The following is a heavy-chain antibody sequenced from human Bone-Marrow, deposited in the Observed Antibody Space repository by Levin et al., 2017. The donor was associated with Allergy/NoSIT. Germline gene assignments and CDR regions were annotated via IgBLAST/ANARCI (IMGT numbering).Heavy chain of an antibody. J-gene: IGHJ4*02. CDR1: GFIVSKNQ. CDR3: ARKTDTFMVTGDF. Sequence: RGESLKISCAASGFIVSKNQMTWVRQVPGKGPEWVSIIYSGGSTYYADSVKGRFTISRDSSKNTLYLQMNSLRTEDTAVYYCARKTDTFMVTGDFWGQGTLVTVSS. D-gene: IGHD5-18*01. V-gene: IGHV3-66*01. CDR2: IYSGGST.